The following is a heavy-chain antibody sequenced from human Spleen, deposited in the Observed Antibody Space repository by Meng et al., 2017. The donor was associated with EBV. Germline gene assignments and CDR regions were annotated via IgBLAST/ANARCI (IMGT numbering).Heavy chain of an antibody. D-gene: IGHD3-3*01. CDR1: GFTFSSYS. J-gene: IGHJ4*02. V-gene: IGHV3-21*01. Sequence: EVQLVESGGXLVKPGGSLXLYCSASGFTFSSYSMNWVRQAPGKGLEWVSSISSSSSYRYYADSVKGRFTISRDNAKNSLYLQMNSLRAEDTAVYYCARDRGNYDFWSGYYPHDYWGQGTLVTVST. CDR2: ISSSSSYR. CDR3: ARDRGNYDFWSGYYPHDY.